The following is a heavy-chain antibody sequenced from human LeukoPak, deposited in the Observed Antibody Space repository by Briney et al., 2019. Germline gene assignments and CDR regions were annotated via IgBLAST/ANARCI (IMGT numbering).Heavy chain of an antibody. CDR3: ARGGADYYDSSGYYWGMGDAFDI. J-gene: IGHJ3*02. V-gene: IGHV1-2*02. Sequence: GASVKVSCKASGYTFTGYYMHWVRQAPGQGLEWMGWINCNSGGTNYAQKLQGRVTMTRDTSISTAYMELSRLRSDDTAVYYCARGGADYYDSSGYYWGMGDAFDIWGQGTMVTVSS. CDR2: INCNSGGT. CDR1: GYTFTGYY. D-gene: IGHD3-22*01.